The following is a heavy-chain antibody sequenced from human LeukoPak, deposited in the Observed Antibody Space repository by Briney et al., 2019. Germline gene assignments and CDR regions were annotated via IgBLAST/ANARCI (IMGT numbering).Heavy chain of an antibody. J-gene: IGHJ4*02. CDR3: AKEKSSGWFDY. CDR2: ISWNSGSI. CDR1: GFTFDDYA. V-gene: IGHV3-9*01. Sequence: GGSLRLSCAAAGFTFDDYAMHWFRQAPGKGLKWVSGISWNSGSIGYADSVKGRFTISRDNAKDSLYLQMNSLRAEDTALYYCAKEKSSGWFDYWGQGTLVTVSS. D-gene: IGHD6-19*01.